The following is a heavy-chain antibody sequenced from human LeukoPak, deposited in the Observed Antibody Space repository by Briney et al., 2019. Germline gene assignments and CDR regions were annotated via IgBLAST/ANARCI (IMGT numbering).Heavy chain of an antibody. J-gene: IGHJ4*02. Sequence: GGSLRLSCAASGFTFSSYGMHWVRQAPGKGLEWVAVIWYDGSNKYYADSVKGRFTISRYNSKNTLYLQMNSLRAEDTAVYYCARGRGSDGYYFDYWGQGTLVTVSS. CDR2: IWYDGSNK. CDR3: ARGRGSDGYYFDY. V-gene: IGHV3-33*01. D-gene: IGHD5-24*01. CDR1: GFTFSSYG.